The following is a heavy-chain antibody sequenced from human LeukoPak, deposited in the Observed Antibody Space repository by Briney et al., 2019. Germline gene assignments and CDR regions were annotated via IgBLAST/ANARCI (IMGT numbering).Heavy chain of an antibody. Sequence: GASLKISCKGSGYSFTSYWIGWVRQMPGKGLEWMGIIYPGDSDTRYSPSFQGQVTISAGKSISTAYLQWSSLKASDTAMYYCARGLPAAGSFWYFDYWGQGTLVTVSS. CDR3: ARGLPAAGSFWYFDY. CDR1: GYSFTSYW. CDR2: IYPGDSDT. J-gene: IGHJ4*02. V-gene: IGHV5-51*01. D-gene: IGHD6-13*01.